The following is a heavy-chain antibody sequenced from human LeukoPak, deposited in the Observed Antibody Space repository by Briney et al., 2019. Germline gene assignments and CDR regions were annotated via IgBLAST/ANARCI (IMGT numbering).Heavy chain of an antibody. CDR1: GFTFSNYN. CDR2: ITSSSTYI. J-gene: IGHJ4*02. CDR3: ARDGWIDY. V-gene: IGHV3-21*01. D-gene: IGHD6-19*01. Sequence: GGFLRLSCAASGFTFSNYNMNWVRQAPGMGLEWVSSITSSSTYIYYADSGKGRFTMSRDDAKNSVYLQMNSLRAEDTAVYYCARDGWIDYWGQGTLVTVSS.